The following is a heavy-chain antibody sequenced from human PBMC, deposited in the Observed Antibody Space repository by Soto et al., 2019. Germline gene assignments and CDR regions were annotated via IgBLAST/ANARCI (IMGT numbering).Heavy chain of an antibody. CDR3: ARDLPYYYDRSGLLP. CDR2: INAGNGNT. V-gene: IGHV1-3*01. CDR1: GYTFTSYA. Sequence: ASVKVSCKASGYTFTSYAMHWVRQAPGQRLEWMGWINAGNGNTKYSQKFQGRVTITRDTSASTAYMELSSLRSEDTAVYYCARDLPYYYDRSGLLPWGQGTLVTVSS. J-gene: IGHJ4*02. D-gene: IGHD3-22*01.